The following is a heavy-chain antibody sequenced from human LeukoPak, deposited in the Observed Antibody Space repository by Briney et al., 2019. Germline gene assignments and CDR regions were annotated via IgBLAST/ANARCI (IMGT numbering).Heavy chain of an antibody. Sequence: GGSLRLSCAAPGFTFSSYGMHWVRQAPGKGLEWVAVISYDGSNKYYADSVKGRFTISRDNSKNTLYLQMNSLRAEDTAVYYCAKERLRFLEWLFDYWGQGTLVTVSS. CDR3: AKERLRFLEWLFDY. CDR1: GFTFSSYG. J-gene: IGHJ4*02. CDR2: ISYDGSNK. V-gene: IGHV3-30*18. D-gene: IGHD3-3*01.